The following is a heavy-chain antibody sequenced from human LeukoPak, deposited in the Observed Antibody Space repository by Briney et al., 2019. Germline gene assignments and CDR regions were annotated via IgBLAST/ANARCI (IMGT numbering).Heavy chain of an antibody. CDR3: ARGGGSGRGNWFDP. J-gene: IGHJ5*02. CDR1: GGSISSYY. D-gene: IGHD3-10*01. V-gene: IGHV4-59*01. Sequence: SEALSLTCKVSGGSISSYYWSWIRQPPGKGVGWSGYIYYTGGTTYNPSLKSRVTISVDTSKNQFSLKLISLTPADSAVYYCARGGGSGRGNWFDPWGQGTLVTVSS. CDR2: IYYTGGT.